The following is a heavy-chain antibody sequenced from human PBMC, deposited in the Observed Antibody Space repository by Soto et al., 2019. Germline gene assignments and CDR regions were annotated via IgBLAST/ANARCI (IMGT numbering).Heavy chain of an antibody. D-gene: IGHD1-1*01. CDR3: AKPRGERYYYFHGMDV. CDR2: IIGNGGNT. CDR1: GVTSSSYA. J-gene: IGHJ6*02. Sequence: VGSMRLPWAASGVTSSSYAMNWVRKAPGKGLEWVSAIIGNGGNTYYADSVKGRFTISRDNSKNTLYLQMNSLRAEDTAVYYCAKPRGERYYYFHGMDVWGQGPTVTVSS. V-gene: IGHV3-23*01.